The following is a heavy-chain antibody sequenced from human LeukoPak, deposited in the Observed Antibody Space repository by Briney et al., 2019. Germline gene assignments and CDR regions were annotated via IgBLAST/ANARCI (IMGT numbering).Heavy chain of an antibody. CDR2: IYHSGST. D-gene: IGHD4-17*01. V-gene: IGHV4-34*01. CDR1: GGSFSGYY. CDR3: ARGGSLTVTSNLYNY. J-gene: IGHJ4*02. Sequence: PSETLSLTCAVYGGSFSGYYWSWIRQPPGKGLEWIGIIYHSGSTYYNPSLKSRVTISLDTSKNQFSLKLSSVTAADTAVYYCARGGSLTVTSNLYNYWGQGTLVTVSS.